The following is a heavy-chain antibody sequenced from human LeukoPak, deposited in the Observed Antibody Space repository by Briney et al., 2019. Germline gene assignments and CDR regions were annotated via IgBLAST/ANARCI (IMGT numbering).Heavy chain of an antibody. CDR1: GGTFSSYA. D-gene: IGHD6-6*01. CDR3: GYSSSSGSLDY. J-gene: IGHJ4*02. Sequence: ASVKVSCKASGGTFSSYAISWVRQAPGQGLEWMGGIIPIFGTANYAQKFQGRVTITTDESTSTAYMELSRLRSDDTAVYYCGYSSSSGSLDYWGQGTLVTVSS. V-gene: IGHV1-69*05. CDR2: IIPIFGTA.